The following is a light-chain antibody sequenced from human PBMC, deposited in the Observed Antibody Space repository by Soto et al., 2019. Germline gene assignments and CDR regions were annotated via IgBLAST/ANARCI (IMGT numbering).Light chain of an antibody. Sequence: EIVLTQSPGTLSLSPGERATLSCRASQSVSSNLAWYQQKPGQAPRLLIYAASTRATGIPARFSGSASGTEFTLTISSLQSEDFAVYYCQQYNNWPPMTFGQGTKVDIK. CDR3: QQYNNWPPMT. CDR2: AAS. J-gene: IGKJ1*01. V-gene: IGKV3-15*01. CDR1: QSVSSN.